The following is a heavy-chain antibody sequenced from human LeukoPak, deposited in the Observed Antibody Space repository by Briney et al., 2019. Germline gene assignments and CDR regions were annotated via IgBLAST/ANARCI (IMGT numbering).Heavy chain of an antibody. D-gene: IGHD3-22*01. CDR3: AKDLRYYYDSPADH. CDR2: IIGNGGAT. J-gene: IGHJ4*02. CDR1: GFTFNNFA. Sequence: GGSLRLSCAASGFTFNNFAITGVRQAPGKGRKWVSSIIGNGGATYYADSVKGRFTISRDNSQDTLHMQMSSLRDDDTAVYYCAKDLRYYYDSPADHWGQGTLVTVSS. V-gene: IGHV3-23*01.